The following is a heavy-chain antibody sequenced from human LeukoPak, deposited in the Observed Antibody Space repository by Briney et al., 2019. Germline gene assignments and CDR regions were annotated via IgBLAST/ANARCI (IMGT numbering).Heavy chain of an antibody. Sequence: TGGSLRLSCAASGFTFSSYGMHWVRQAPGKGLEWVTVISSDGSNKYYADSVKGRFTISRDKFKNTLYLQMNSLRPEDTAAYYCAKVALLGGGYYRREIDYWGQGTLVTVSS. CDR3: AKVALLGGGYYRREIDY. D-gene: IGHD3-3*01. J-gene: IGHJ4*02. CDR2: ISSDGSNK. CDR1: GFTFSSYG. V-gene: IGHV3-30*18.